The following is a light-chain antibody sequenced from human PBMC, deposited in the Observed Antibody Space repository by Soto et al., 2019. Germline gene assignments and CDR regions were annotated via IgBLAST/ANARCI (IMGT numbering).Light chain of an antibody. J-gene: IGKJ4*01. CDR1: QSVNSN. V-gene: IGKV3-15*01. CDR3: QQYDNRPPI. CDR2: GAS. Sequence: EIVTMQSPATLSVSPGESATLSCRASQSVNSNLAWYQQKPGQAPSLLIYGASTRATGVPARFSGSGSGTEFTLTISSLQSEDFAVYYCQQYDNRPPIFGGGTKVDIK.